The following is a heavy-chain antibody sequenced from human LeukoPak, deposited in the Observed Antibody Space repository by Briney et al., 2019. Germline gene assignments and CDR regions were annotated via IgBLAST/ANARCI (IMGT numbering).Heavy chain of an antibody. J-gene: IGHJ4*02. CDR1: GFTFSSYW. V-gene: IGHV3-74*01. Sequence: GGSLRLSCAASGFTFSSYWMHWVRQAPGKGLVWVSRINSDGSTTSYADSVMGRFTISGDNAKNTLYLQMNSLRAEDTAVYYSARVIYSGWEGELSDWGQGTLVTVSS. CDR2: INSDGSTT. D-gene: IGHD6-19*01. CDR3: ARVIYSGWEGELSD.